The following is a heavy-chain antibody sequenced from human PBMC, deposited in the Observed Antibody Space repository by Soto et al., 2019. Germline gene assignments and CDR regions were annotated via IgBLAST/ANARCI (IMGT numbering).Heavy chain of an antibody. CDR2: ISYDGSNK. V-gene: IGHV3-30-3*01. J-gene: IGHJ6*02. Sequence: QVQLVESGGGVVQPGRSLRLSCAASGFTFSSYAMHWVRQAPGKGLEWVAVISYDGSNKYYADSVKGRFTISRDNSKNALYLQMNSLRAEDTAVYYCARDRTYSYGSYYYYGMDVWGQGTTVTVSS. CDR3: ARDRTYSYGSYYYYGMDV. CDR1: GFTFSSYA. D-gene: IGHD5-18*01.